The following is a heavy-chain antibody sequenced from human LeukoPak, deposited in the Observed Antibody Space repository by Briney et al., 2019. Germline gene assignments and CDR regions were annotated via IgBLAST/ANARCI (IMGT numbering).Heavy chain of an antibody. J-gene: IGHJ4*02. Sequence: GGSLRLSCAASGFTFSNAWMSWVRQAPGKGLEWVGRIKSKTDGGTTDYAAPVKGRFTISRDDSKNTLYLQMNSLKTEDTAVYYCTTMPGGSSWYVFRDYWGQGTLVTVPS. CDR2: IKSKTDGGTT. D-gene: IGHD6-13*01. V-gene: IGHV3-15*01. CDR1: GFTFSNAW. CDR3: TTMPGGSSWYVFRDY.